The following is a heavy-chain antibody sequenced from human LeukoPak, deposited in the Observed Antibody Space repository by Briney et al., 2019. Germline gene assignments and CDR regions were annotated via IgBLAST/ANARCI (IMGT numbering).Heavy chain of an antibody. CDR1: GGSISSGGYY. V-gene: IGHV4-31*03. CDR2: IYYSGST. CDR3: ARGKVGATNWFDP. Sequence: SETLSLTCTVSGGSISSGGYYWSWIRQHPGKGLEWIGYIYYSGSTYYNPSLKSRVTISVDTSKNQFSLKLSSVTAADTAVYYCARGKVGATNWFDPWGQETLVTVSS. J-gene: IGHJ5*02. D-gene: IGHD1-26*01.